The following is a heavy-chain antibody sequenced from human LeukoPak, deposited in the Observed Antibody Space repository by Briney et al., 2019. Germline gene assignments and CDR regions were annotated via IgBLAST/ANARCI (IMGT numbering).Heavy chain of an antibody. Sequence: SETLSLTCTVSGGSISSYYWSWIRQPPGKGLEWIGYIYYSGSTNYNPSLKSRVTISVDTSKNQFSLKLSSVTAADTAVYYCARHVPATGYYGMDVWGQGTTVTVSS. CDR1: GGSISSYY. CDR2: IYYSGST. V-gene: IGHV4-59*08. D-gene: IGHD2-2*01. J-gene: IGHJ6*02. CDR3: ARHVPATGYYGMDV.